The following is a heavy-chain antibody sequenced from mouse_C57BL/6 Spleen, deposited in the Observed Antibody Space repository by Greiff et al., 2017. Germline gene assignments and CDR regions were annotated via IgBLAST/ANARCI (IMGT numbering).Heavy chain of an antibody. CDR1: GYTFTSYW. CDR2: IYPSDSET. J-gene: IGHJ3*01. Sequence: QVQLQQPGAELVRPGSSVKLSCKASGYTFTSYWMAWVQQRPGQGLEWIGNIYPSDSETHYNQKFKDKATLTVAQSSSTPYMQLSSLTSEDSAVYSCAREVTGYAWFAYWGQGTLVTVSA. V-gene: IGHV1-61*01. D-gene: IGHD4-1*01. CDR3: AREVTGYAWFAY.